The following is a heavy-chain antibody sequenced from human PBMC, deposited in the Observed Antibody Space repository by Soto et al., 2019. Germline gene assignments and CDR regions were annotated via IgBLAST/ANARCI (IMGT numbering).Heavy chain of an antibody. CDR2: IVVGSGNT. D-gene: IGHD3-3*01. V-gene: IGHV1-58*01. CDR3: AADVPTIFGVVTHKNWFDP. J-gene: IGHJ5*02. CDR1: GFTFTSSA. Sequence: SVKVSCKASGFTFTSSAVQWVRQARGQRLEWIGWIVVGSGNTNYAQKFQERVTITRDMSTSTAYMELSSLRSEDTAVYYCAADVPTIFGVVTHKNWFDPWGQGTLVTAPQ.